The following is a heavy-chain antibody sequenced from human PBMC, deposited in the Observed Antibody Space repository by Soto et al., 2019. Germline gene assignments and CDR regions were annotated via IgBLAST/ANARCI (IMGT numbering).Heavy chain of an antibody. CDR2: FSGYNGNT. V-gene: IGHV1-18*04. Sequence: QVQLVESGAEVKKPGASVKVSCKASGYTFTDYGISWVRQAPGQGLEWMGWFSGYNGNTKYAQKFQGRVTMTTDTPTNTAYMELRSLRSDDTAVYYCARDREYYYDSSGNYYYHYGLDVWGQGTTVTVS. D-gene: IGHD3-22*01. CDR1: GYTFTDYG. CDR3: ARDREYYYDSSGNYYYHYGLDV. J-gene: IGHJ6*02.